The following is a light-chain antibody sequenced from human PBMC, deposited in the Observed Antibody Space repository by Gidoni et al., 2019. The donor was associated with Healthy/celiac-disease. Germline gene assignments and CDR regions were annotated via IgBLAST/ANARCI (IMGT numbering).Light chain of an antibody. J-gene: IGKJ1*01. V-gene: IGKV1-5*03. CDR3: QQYKSYPRT. CDR1: QSISSW. Sequence: DIQMTQSPSTLSASVGDRVTITCRASQSISSWLAWYQQKPGKAPKLLIDKASSLESGVPSRFSGSGSGTEVTLTISSLQADDGATYDCQQYKSYPRTFGQGTKVEIK. CDR2: KAS.